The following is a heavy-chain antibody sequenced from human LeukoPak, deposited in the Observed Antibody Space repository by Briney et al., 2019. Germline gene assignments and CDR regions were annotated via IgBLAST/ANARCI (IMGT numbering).Heavy chain of an antibody. CDR3: ARDLSRLTV. Sequence: GGSLRLSCAASGFXFSQYYMTWIRQAPGKGLEWISYISSSSSYTNYADSVKGRFTISRDNDKNTVYLQMNSLRADDTAVYYCARDLSRLTVWGQGTLVTVSS. CDR2: ISSSSSYT. V-gene: IGHV3-11*05. CDR1: GFXFSQYY. J-gene: IGHJ4*02.